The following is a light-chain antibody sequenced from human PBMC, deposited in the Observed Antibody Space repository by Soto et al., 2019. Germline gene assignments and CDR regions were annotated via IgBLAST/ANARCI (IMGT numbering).Light chain of an antibody. CDR3: SAWDDSLNEGV. CDR1: SSNIGSNT. J-gene: IGLJ3*02. CDR2: NND. Sequence: QSVLTQPPSASGTPGQRVAISCSGSSSNIGSNTVNWYHQLPGTAPKLLIYNNDRRPSGVPDRFSGSKSGTSASLAISGLQSEDEADYPCSAWDDSLNEGVFGGGTQLTVL. V-gene: IGLV1-44*01.